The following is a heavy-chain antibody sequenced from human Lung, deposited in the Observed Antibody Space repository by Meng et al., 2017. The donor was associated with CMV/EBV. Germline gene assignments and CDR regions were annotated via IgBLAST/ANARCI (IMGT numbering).Heavy chain of an antibody. V-gene: IGHV3-7*01. J-gene: IGHJ4*02. CDR2: IKKDGSEK. CDR1: GFTFSNYW. CDR3: ARDFDY. Sequence: GESLKISCKVSGFTFSNYWMNWVRQTPENGLEWVANIKKDGSEKNYLGSVKGRFTISRDNAKNSLYLQMNRLRVEDTAVYYCARDFDYWGQGTRVNGSS.